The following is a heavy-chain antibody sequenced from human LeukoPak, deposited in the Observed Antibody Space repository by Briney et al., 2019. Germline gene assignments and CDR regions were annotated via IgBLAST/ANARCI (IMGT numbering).Heavy chain of an antibody. CDR1: GYTVTNFY. D-gene: IGHD2-21*01. CDR3: ARDLKPQSIGMSAFDI. J-gene: IGHJ3*02. V-gene: IGHV1-46*01. Sequence: ASVKVSCKAFGYTVTNFYLHWVRQAPGHGLEWMGIINPTTGSTTYAQKLQGRVTMTRDMSTSTDYMELNSLRSEDTAVYFCARDLKPQSIGMSAFDIWGQGTMVTASS. CDR2: INPTTGST.